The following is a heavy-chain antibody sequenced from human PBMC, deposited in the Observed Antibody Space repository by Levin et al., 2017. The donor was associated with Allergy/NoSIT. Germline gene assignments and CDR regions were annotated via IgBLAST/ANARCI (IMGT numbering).Heavy chain of an antibody. CDR2: ISSSGSTI. CDR3: ARIEISSIAARRAPIPSFDY. D-gene: IGHD6-6*01. J-gene: IGHJ4*02. Sequence: PGGSLRLSCAASGFTFSDYYMSWIRQAPGKGLEWVSYISSSGSTIYYADSVKGRFTISRDNAKNSLYLQMNSLRAEDTAVYYCARIEISSIAARRAPIPSFDYWGQGTLVTVSS. V-gene: IGHV3-11*01. CDR1: GFTFSDYY.